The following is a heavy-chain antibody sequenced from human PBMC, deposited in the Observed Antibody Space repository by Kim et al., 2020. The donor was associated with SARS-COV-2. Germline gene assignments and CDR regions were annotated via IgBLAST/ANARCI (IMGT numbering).Heavy chain of an antibody. D-gene: IGHD6-13*01. Sequence: NPSLKSRIIISMDTSKNQFSLKLNSVTAADTALYYCSRGYSTNWYLAFDVWSQGTLVTVSS. V-gene: IGHV4-59*09. CDR3: SRGYSTNWYLAFDV. J-gene: IGHJ3*01.